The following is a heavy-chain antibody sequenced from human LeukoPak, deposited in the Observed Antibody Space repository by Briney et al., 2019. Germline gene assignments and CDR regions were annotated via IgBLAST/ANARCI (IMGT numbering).Heavy chain of an antibody. CDR3: ARYREPYDHRPHALDM. D-gene: IGHD5-12*01. V-gene: IGHV4-61*02. J-gene: IGHJ3*02. CDR1: GVSVNTHTYF. Sequence: SETLSLTCTVSGVSVNTHTYFWNWVRQPAGKRLEWIGRIYSSGATEYNPSLHSRVTMSLDMSRNQFSLKLNSATASDTAVYYCARYREPYDHRPHALDMWGQGTMVTVSS. CDR2: IYSSGAT.